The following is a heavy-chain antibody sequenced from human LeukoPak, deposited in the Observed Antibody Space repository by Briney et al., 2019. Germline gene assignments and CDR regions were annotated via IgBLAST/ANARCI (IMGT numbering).Heavy chain of an antibody. Sequence: KPSETLSLTCTVSGDSMSGSKYFWGRIRQPPGKGLEWIGNIFYSGSAYYTPSLKGRFTVSVDTPNNQFSLKVTSVTAADTALYFCARRGITYSTSFFDKWGQGIMVTVSS. D-gene: IGHD6-13*01. V-gene: IGHV4-39*01. CDR2: IFYSGSA. CDR1: GDSMSGSKYF. CDR3: ARRGITYSTSFFDK. J-gene: IGHJ4*02.